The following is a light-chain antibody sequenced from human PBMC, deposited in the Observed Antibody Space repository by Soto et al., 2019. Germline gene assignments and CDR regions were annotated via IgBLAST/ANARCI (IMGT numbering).Light chain of an antibody. J-gene: IGKJ4*01. CDR3: QQYGSSPPLT. CDR1: QSVSSSH. CDR2: GAS. V-gene: IGKV3-20*01. Sequence: EIVFTQSPGTLSFSPGERATLSCRASQSVSSSHLAWYQQKPGQAPRLLIYGASGRATGIPDRFSGSGSGTDFTLTISRLEPEDFAVYYCQQYGSSPPLTFGGGTKVDIK.